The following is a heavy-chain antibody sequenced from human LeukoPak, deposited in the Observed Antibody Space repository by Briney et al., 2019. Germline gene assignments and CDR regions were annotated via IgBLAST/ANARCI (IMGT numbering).Heavy chain of an antibody. V-gene: IGHV3-74*01. CDR1: GFTFSTYW. Sequence: PGGSLRLSCAASGFTFSTYWMHWVRQAPGKGLVWVSRINTDGSSTTYADSVKGRFTLSRDNARNTLFLQMNSLRAEDTAVYYCARDPKNHYFDYWGQGTLVTVSS. J-gene: IGHJ4*02. CDR2: INTDGSST. CDR3: ARDPKNHYFDY.